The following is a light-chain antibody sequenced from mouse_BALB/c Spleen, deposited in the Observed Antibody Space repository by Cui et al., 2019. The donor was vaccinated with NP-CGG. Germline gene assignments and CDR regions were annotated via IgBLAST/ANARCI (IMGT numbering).Light chain of an antibody. J-gene: IGLJ1*01. CDR3: ALWYSNHWV. Sequence: QAVVTQEYALTTSPGETITITCRSSTGAVTTSNYANWVQEKPDHLFTGLIGGTNNRAPGVPARFSGSLIGDKAALTTTGAQTEDEAIYFCALWYSNHWVFGGGTKVTVL. V-gene: IGLV1*01. CDR1: TGAVTTSNY. CDR2: GTN.